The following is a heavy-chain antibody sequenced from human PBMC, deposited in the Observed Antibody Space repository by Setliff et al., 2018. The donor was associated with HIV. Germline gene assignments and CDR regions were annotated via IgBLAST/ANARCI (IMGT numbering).Heavy chain of an antibody. CDR2: IYYSGST. D-gene: IGHD6-19*01. CDR3: ARGGGAVAGPFDY. Sequence: LSLTCTVSGGSISSSSYYWGWIRQPPGKGLEWIGNIYYSGSTYYNPSLKSRVAISIDTSMNQFSLKLSSVTAADTTVYYCARGGGAVAGPFDYWGQGALVTVSS. J-gene: IGHJ4*02. V-gene: IGHV4-39*01. CDR1: GGSISSSSYY.